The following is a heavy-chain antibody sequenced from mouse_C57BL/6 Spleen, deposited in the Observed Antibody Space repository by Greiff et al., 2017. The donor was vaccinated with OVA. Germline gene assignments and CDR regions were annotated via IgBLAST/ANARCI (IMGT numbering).Heavy chain of an antibody. CDR3: ARALYDYDHYFDY. Sequence: QVHVKQPGAELVKPGASVKMSCKASGYTFTSYWITWVKQRPGQGLEWIGDIYPGSGSTNYNEKFKSKATLTVDTSSSTAYMQLSSLTSEDSAVYYCARALYDYDHYFDYWGQGTTLTVSS. J-gene: IGHJ2*01. V-gene: IGHV1-55*01. D-gene: IGHD2-4*01. CDR2: IYPGSGST. CDR1: GYTFTSYW.